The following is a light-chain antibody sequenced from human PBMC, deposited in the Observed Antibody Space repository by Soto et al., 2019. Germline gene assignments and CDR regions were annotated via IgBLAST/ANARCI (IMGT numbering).Light chain of an antibody. CDR1: QGISSW. CDR3: QQANSFPLT. V-gene: IGKV1D-12*01. Sequence: IQMTQSPSSVSASVGDRVTITCRASQGISSWLVWYQQKPGKAPKLLIYAASSLQSGVPSRFSGSGSGTDFTLTISSLQPEDFATYYWQQANSFPLTCGQGTRLEIK. CDR2: AAS. J-gene: IGKJ5*01.